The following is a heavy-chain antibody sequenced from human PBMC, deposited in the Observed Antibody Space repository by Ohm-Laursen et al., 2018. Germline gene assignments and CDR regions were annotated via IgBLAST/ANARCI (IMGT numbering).Heavy chain of an antibody. V-gene: IGHV4-59*08. CDR1: DGSFSSYY. Sequence: PSQTLSLTCAVYDGSFSSYYWSWIRQPPGKGLGWIGYIYYSGSTNYNPSLKSRVTISVDTSKNQFSLKLSSVTAADTAVYYCARFSGGYSYGQSTRDAFDIWGQGTMVTVSS. D-gene: IGHD5-18*01. CDR3: ARFSGGYSYGQSTRDAFDI. J-gene: IGHJ3*02. CDR2: IYYSGST.